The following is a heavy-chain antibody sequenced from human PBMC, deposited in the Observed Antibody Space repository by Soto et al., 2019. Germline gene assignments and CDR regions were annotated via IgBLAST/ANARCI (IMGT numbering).Heavy chain of an antibody. Sequence: QITLKESGPALLKPAQTLTLTCTFSGFSLSTSGVGVGWIRQPPGGALEWLAVIYWDNDKRYSPSLRSRLTITKDTDNNQVVLTKPVFDPVDTATCYCAHRLFMSGWSWDSGVFDFWGQGILVTVSS. V-gene: IGHV2-5*02. D-gene: IGHD1-26*01. CDR1: GFSLSTSGVG. CDR2: IYWDNDK. CDR3: AHRLFMSGWSWDSGVFDF. J-gene: IGHJ4*02.